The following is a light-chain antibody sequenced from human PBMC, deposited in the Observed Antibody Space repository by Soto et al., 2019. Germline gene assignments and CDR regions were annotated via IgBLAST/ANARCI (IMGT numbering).Light chain of an antibody. CDR2: GNS. CDR1: SSKIGAGYD. Sequence: SLLTQPPPFSGAPGQRVTISCPGRSSKIGAGYDVHWYQQLPGTAPKLLIYGNSNRPSGVPDRFSGSKSGTSASLAITGLQAEDEADYYCQSYDSSLSGSYVFGTGTKVTVL. J-gene: IGLJ1*01. CDR3: QSYDSSLSGSYV. V-gene: IGLV1-40*01.